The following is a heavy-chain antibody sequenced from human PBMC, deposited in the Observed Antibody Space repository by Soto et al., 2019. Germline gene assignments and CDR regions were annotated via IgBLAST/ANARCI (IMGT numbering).Heavy chain of an antibody. Sequence: QITLKESGPTLVKPTQTLTLTCTFSGFSLSTSGVGVGWIRQPPGKALEWLALIYWDDDKRYSPSLKSRLTXXTDTSKNQVVLTMTNMDPVDTATYYCAHLDHGFDYWGQGTLVTVSS. V-gene: IGHV2-5*02. CDR3: AHLDHGFDY. CDR2: IYWDDDK. J-gene: IGHJ4*02. CDR1: GFSLSTSGVG. D-gene: IGHD3-9*01.